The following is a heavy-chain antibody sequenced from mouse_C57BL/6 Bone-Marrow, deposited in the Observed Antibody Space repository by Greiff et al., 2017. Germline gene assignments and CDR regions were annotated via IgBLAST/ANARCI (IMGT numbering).Heavy chain of an antibody. D-gene: IGHD1-1*02. Sequence: VQLQQSGPELVKPGASVKISCKASGYAFSSYWMNWVKQRPGKGLEWIGRIYPGDGDTNYKGKFKGTATLTADKSSSTAYMQLSSLTSEDSAVYVCARKRGWDNWGQGTALTVSA. V-gene: IGHV1-82*01. J-gene: IGHJ2*01. CDR2: IYPGDGDT. CDR1: GYAFSSYW. CDR3: ARKRGWDN.